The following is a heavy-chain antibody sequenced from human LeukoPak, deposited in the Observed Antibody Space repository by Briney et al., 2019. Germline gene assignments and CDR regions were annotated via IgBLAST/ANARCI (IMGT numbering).Heavy chain of an antibody. J-gene: IGHJ4*02. Sequence: QAGGSLRLSCAASGFTLSSYAMSWVRQAPGKGLEWVSAISGSGGSTYYADSVKGRFTISRDNSKNTLYLQMNSLRAEDTAVYYCAKSPSGWRYYFDYWGQGTLVTVSS. CDR1: GFTLSSYA. CDR3: AKSPSGWRYYFDY. V-gene: IGHV3-23*01. CDR2: ISGSGGST. D-gene: IGHD2-15*01.